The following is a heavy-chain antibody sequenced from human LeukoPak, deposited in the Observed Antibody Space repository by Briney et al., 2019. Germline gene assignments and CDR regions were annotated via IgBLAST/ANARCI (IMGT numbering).Heavy chain of an antibody. CDR3: AKVLTGYASNWFDP. Sequence: GGSLRLSCAASGFTFSSYAMSWVRQAPGRGPEWVSAIGRSGGSTYYADSVKGRFTISRDNSKNTLYLQMNSLRAEDTAVYYCAKVLTGYASNWFDPWGQGTLVTVSS. CDR1: GFTFSSYA. J-gene: IGHJ5*02. CDR2: IGRSGGST. V-gene: IGHV3-23*01. D-gene: IGHD3-9*01.